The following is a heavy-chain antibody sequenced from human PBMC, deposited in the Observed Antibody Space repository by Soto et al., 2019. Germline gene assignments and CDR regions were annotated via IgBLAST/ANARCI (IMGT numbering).Heavy chain of an antibody. J-gene: IGHJ3*02. Sequence: SETLSLTCTVSGGSVSSGAYYWTWIRQRPGKGLEWIGYIYYSGSTYYSPSLKSRLSISLDTSKNQFSLRLSSVAAADTAMYYCARARLRAVYAFDIWGQGTMVTVSS. CDR2: IYYSGST. D-gene: IGHD5-12*01. V-gene: IGHV4-31*03. CDR1: GGSVSSGAYY. CDR3: ARARLRAVYAFDI.